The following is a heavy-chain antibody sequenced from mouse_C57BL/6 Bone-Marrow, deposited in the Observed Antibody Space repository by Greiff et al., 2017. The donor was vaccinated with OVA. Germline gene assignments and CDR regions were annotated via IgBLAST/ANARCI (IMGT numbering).Heavy chain of an antibody. CDR1: GFTFSDYG. Sequence: EVKLVESGGGLVQPGGSPKLSCAASGFTFSDYGMAWVRQAPRKGPEWVAFISNLAYSIYYADTVTGRFTISRENAKNTLYLEMSSLRSEDTAMYYCARKGDYYGSSYWYFDVWGTGTTVTVSS. D-gene: IGHD1-1*01. V-gene: IGHV5-15*01. CDR3: ARKGDYYGSSYWYFDV. J-gene: IGHJ1*03. CDR2: ISNLAYSI.